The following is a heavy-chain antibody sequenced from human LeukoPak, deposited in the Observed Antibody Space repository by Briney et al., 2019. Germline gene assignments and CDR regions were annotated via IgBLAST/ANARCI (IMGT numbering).Heavy chain of an antibody. Sequence: PGGSLRLSCAASGFTFSSYGMHWVRQAPGKGLEWVAVISYDGSNKYYADSVKGRFTISRDNSKNTLYLQMNSLRAEDTAVYYCAKSGIAVAGLDYWSQGTLVTVSS. J-gene: IGHJ4*02. CDR1: GFTFSSYG. D-gene: IGHD6-19*01. CDR3: AKSGIAVAGLDY. V-gene: IGHV3-30*18. CDR2: ISYDGSNK.